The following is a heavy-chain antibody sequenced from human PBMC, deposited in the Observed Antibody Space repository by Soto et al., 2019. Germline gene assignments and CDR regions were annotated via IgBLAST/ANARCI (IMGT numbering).Heavy chain of an antibody. J-gene: IGHJ4*02. D-gene: IGHD3-10*01. Sequence: EVQLVESGGGLVQPGGSLRLSCAASGFTFSRYAMHWVRQAPGKGLEYVSAISSNGGSTYYANSVKGRFTISRDNSKNTLYLQMGRLRAEDMAVYYGARSGDSYYFDYWGQGTLVTVSS. CDR1: GFTFSRYA. CDR2: ISSNGGST. V-gene: IGHV3-64*01. CDR3: ARSGDSYYFDY.